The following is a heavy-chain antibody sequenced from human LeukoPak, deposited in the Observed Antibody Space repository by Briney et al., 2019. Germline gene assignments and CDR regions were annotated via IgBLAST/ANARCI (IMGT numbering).Heavy chain of an antibody. D-gene: IGHD6-13*01. CDR2: MNPNSGNT. V-gene: IGHV1-8*01. CDR3: ARWKYSSSWYDFAYYYYGMDV. J-gene: IGHJ6*02. Sequence: GASVKVSCKASGYTFTSYDINWVRQATGQGLEWMGWMNPNSGNTGYAQKFQGRVTMTRNTSISTAYMELSSLRSEDTAVYYCARWKYSSSWYDFAYYYYGMDVWGLGTTVTVSS. CDR1: GYTFTSYD.